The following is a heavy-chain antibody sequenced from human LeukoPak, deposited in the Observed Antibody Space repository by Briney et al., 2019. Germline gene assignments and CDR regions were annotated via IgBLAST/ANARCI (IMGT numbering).Heavy chain of an antibody. CDR2: IWYDGSNK. J-gene: IGHJ4*02. V-gene: IGHV3-33*06. D-gene: IGHD2-2*01. Sequence: PVGSLRLSCAASGFTFSSYGMHWVRQAPGKGLEWVAVIWYDGSNKYYADSVKGRFTISRDNSTNTLYLQMNSLRAEDTAVYYCAKDLAYSSTSLDYWGQGTLVTVSS. CDR1: GFTFSSYG. CDR3: AKDLAYSSTSLDY.